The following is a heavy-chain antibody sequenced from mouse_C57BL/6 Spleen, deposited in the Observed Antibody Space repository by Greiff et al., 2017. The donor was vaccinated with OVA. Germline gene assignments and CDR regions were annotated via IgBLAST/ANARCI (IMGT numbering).Heavy chain of an antibody. CDR3: ARWGRSAMDY. CDR2: IYPGDGDT. V-gene: IGHV1-82*01. J-gene: IGHJ4*01. CDR1: GYAFSSSW. Sequence: QVQLQQPGAELVKPGASVKISCKASGYAFSSSWMNWVKQRPGKGLEWIGRIYPGDGDTNYNGKFKGKATLTADKSSSTAYMQLSSLTSEDSAVYFCARWGRSAMDYWGQGTSVTVSS.